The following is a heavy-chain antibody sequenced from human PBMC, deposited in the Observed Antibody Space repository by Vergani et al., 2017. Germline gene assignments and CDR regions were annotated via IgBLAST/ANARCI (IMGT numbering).Heavy chain of an antibody. CDR1: GAYVNSYN. D-gene: IGHD3-10*01. Sequence: QVKLQESGPGLVTPSETLSLTCTVSGAYVNSYNWRWIRQPPGKGLGWMVYVFFRGDTLYAPSVKGRVTISLNTSSNQFSLYLTSVTAADTAVYYCARSRIYYGAGSPDYWGQGTLVTVSS. CDR2: VFFRGDT. J-gene: IGHJ4*02. V-gene: IGHV4-59*02. CDR3: ARSRIYYGAGSPDY.